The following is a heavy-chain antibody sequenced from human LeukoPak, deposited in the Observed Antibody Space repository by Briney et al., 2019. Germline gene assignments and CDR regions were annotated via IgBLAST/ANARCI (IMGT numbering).Heavy chain of an antibody. J-gene: IGHJ4*02. V-gene: IGHV4-4*07. CDR3: ARELQLGV. D-gene: IGHD1-7*01. Sequence: SETLSLTCIVSGDSISTYYWSWIRQSAGKGLEWIGRIYTSGGAKYSSSLKSRVTISVDETKNQVSLRLTSVTAADTAVYYCARELQLGVWGQGTLVTVSS. CDR1: GDSISTYY. CDR2: IYTSGGA.